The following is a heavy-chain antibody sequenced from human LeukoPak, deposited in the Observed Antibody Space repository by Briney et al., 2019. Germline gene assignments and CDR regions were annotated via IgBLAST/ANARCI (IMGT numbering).Heavy chain of an antibody. CDR2: INHSGST. V-gene: IGHV4-34*01. D-gene: IGHD2-15*01. CDR3: ASPYCSSGSCYGRKFDY. Sequence: SETLSLTCAVYGGSFSGYYWSWIRQPPGEGLEWIGEINHSGSTNYNPSLKSRVTISVDTSNNQFSLKLSSVTAADTAVYYCASPYCSSGSCYGRKFDYWDQGTLVTVSS. J-gene: IGHJ4*02. CDR1: GGSFSGYY.